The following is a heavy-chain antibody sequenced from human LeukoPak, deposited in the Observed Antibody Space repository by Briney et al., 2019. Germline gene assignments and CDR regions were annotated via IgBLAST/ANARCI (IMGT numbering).Heavy chain of an antibody. CDR3: AKRGSKGTYYFDY. Sequence: GGSLRLSCAASGFTFSSYAMSWVRQAPGKGLEWVSAFSGSGGSTYYADSVKGRFTISRDNSKNTLYLQMNSLRTEDTAVYYCAKRGSKGTYYFDYWGQGTLATVSS. V-gene: IGHV3-23*01. CDR1: GFTFSSYA. D-gene: IGHD1-14*01. CDR2: FSGSGGST. J-gene: IGHJ4*02.